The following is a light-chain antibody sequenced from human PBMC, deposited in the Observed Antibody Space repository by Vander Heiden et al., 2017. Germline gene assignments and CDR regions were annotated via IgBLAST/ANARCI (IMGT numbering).Light chain of an antibody. J-gene: IGLJ3*02. CDR2: RNS. CDR3: QSFDASLRGWV. V-gene: IGLV1-40*01. CDR1: RSDIGAGHD. Sequence: QYVLTQPPSVSGAPGQRVTIPCTGSRSDIGAGHDVHWYQQLPGTAPKLLIYRNSNRPSGVPDRFSGSKSGSSASLAITGLQAEDEADYYCQSFDASLRGWVFGGGTKLTVL.